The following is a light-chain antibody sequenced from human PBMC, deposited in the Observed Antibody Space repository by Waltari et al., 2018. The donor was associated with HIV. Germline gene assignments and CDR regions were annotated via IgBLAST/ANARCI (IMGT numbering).Light chain of an antibody. V-gene: IGLV2-11*01. CDR2: DVS. Sequence: QSALTQPRSVSGSPGQSVTISCTGTSSDVGGYYFVSWYQQLPGKAPRLMIYDVSKRSPGVPDLFSGPKSGNSSSLTISALQADDEADYYCCSSAGIYTGVFGGGTKLTVL. J-gene: IGLJ3*02. CDR3: CSSAGIYTGV. CDR1: SSDVGGYYF.